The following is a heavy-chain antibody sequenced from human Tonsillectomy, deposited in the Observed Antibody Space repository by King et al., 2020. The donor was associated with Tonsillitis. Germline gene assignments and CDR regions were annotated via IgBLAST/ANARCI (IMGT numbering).Heavy chain of an antibody. Sequence: VQLVESGGGLVQPGGSLRLSCAASGFTFSNYWMHWVRHTPGKGLVWVSRIISDEISTNYADSVKGGFTISRDNAKNTLYLQMNSLRAEDTAVYYCARGGAGGCLDSWGQGTLVTVSS. CDR1: GFTFSNYW. D-gene: IGHD2-15*01. CDR3: ARGGAGGCLDS. J-gene: IGHJ4*02. CDR2: IISDEIST. V-gene: IGHV3-74*01.